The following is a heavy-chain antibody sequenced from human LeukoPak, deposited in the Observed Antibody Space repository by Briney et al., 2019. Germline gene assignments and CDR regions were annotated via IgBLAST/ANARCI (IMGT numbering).Heavy chain of an antibody. Sequence: ETLSLTCAVSGGSISSSTNWWSWVRQPPGKGLEWMANINQDGRETNYVDSVKGRFTISRDNAKNSLPLQMNSLRADDTAVYYCARLWFGAFDPWGQGTLVIVSS. V-gene: IGHV3-7*01. CDR3: ARLWFGAFDP. J-gene: IGHJ5*02. D-gene: IGHD3-10*01. CDR2: INQDGRET. CDR1: GGSISSSTNW.